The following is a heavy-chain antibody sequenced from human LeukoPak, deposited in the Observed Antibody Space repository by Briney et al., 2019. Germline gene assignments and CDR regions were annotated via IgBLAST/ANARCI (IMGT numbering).Heavy chain of an antibody. J-gene: IGHJ3*01. CDR3: ARDRRGSFYTFDL. V-gene: IGHV4-59*01. CDR2: VSHTGAT. CDR1: GASINGYF. D-gene: IGHD1-26*01. Sequence: PSETLSLTCSASGASINGYFWNWVRQTPEKGLEWIGYVSHTGATTSNPTLKSRVSITIDTSKSQISLTTTSATAADSALYYCARDRRGSFYTFDLWGPGTIVSVS.